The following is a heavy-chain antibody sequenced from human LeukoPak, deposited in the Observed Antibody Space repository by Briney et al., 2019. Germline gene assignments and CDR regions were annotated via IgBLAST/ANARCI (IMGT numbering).Heavy chain of an antibody. Sequence: GESLKISCKGSGYSFTSYWIGWVRPMPGKGLEWMGIIYPGDSDTRYSPSFQGQVTISADKSISTAYLQWSSLKASDTAMYYCARTYYDFWSGSGNQPYFDYWGQGTLVTVSS. CDR3: ARTYYDFWSGSGNQPYFDY. CDR1: GYSFTSYW. CDR2: IYPGDSDT. J-gene: IGHJ4*02. V-gene: IGHV5-51*01. D-gene: IGHD3-3*01.